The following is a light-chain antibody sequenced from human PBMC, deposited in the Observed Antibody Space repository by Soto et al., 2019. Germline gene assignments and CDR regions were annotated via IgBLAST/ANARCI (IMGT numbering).Light chain of an antibody. Sequence: EIVLTQSPATLSLSPGERATLSCRASQSVSSYLACYQQRPGQAPRLLIYGASNRATGIPARFSGSASGTDFTLTISSLEAEDFAVYYCQQRTDWPMTFGHGTRLEIK. J-gene: IGKJ5*01. CDR1: QSVSSY. V-gene: IGKV3-11*01. CDR3: QQRTDWPMT. CDR2: GAS.